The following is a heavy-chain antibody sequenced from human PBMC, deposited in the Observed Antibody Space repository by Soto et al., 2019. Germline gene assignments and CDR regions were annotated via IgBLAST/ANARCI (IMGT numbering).Heavy chain of an antibody. D-gene: IGHD5-18*01. CDR1: GYTFTSYD. Sequence: QVQLVQSGAEVKKPGASVKVSCKASGYTFTSYDINWVRQATGQGLEWMGWMNPNSGNTGYAQKFQGRVTMTRNTSRSTADMELGSLRSEDTAVYYCAVDSYGSYYYYCGMDVWGQGTTVTVSS. V-gene: IGHV1-8*01. CDR3: AVDSYGSYYYYCGMDV. CDR2: MNPNSGNT. J-gene: IGHJ6*02.